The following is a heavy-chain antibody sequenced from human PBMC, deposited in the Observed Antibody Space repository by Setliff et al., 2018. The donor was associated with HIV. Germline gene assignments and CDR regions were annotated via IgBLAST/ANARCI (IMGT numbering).Heavy chain of an antibody. CDR2: INHSGST. CDR3: ARDPPGYGDSNDY. Sequence: SETLSLTCAVYGGSFSGYYWSWIRHPPGKGLEWIGEINHSGSTTYNPTLKSRVTMSIDTPKTQFSLKVRSVSVADAAVYYCARDPPGYGDSNDYWGQGMLVTVSS. D-gene: IGHD4-17*01. V-gene: IGHV4-34*01. CDR1: GGSFSGYY. J-gene: IGHJ4*02.